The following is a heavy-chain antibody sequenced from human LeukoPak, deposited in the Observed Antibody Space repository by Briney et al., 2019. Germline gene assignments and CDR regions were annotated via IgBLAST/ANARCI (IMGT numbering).Heavy chain of an antibody. CDR3: AQSAGFDP. V-gene: IGHV3-23*01. CDR2: ISASGST. J-gene: IGHJ5*02. Sequence: GGSLRLSCTASGFTFISYAMSWVRQAPGKGLEWVSTISASGSTYYADSVKGRFTISRDNSKNTVYLQISSLRDEDTALYYCAQSAGFDPWGQGTLVTVSS. CDR1: GFTFISYA.